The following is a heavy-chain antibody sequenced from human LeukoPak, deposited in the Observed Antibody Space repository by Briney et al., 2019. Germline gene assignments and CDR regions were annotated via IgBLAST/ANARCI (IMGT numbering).Heavy chain of an antibody. Sequence: SETLSLTCTVSGGSISSSSYYWGWIRQPPGKGLEWIGSIYYSGSTYYNPSLKSRVTISVDTSKNQFSLKLSSVTAADTAVYYCARDFLYYYGSGSYYTWTPFDYWGQGTLVTVSS. CDR1: GGSISSSSYY. J-gene: IGHJ4*02. V-gene: IGHV4-39*07. D-gene: IGHD3-10*01. CDR2: IYYSGST. CDR3: ARDFLYYYGSGSYYTWTPFDY.